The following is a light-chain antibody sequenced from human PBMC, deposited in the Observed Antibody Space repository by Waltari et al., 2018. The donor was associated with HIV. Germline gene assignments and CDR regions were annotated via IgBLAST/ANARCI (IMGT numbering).Light chain of an antibody. CDR3: QQYSAYHLT. CDR2: GTS. CDR1: QDITVF. V-gene: IGKV1-16*02. Sequence: DVQMTQSPSSLSASIGDRVIITCRASQDITVFLAWFQHRPGTAPKSLIYGTSTLQSGVPSSKFTGSGSGTEFTLTITNLQPEDTGTYYCQQYSAYHLTFGGGTKVEI. J-gene: IGKJ4*01.